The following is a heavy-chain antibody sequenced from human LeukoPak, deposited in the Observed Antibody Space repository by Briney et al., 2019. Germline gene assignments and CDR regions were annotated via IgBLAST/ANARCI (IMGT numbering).Heavy chain of an antibody. Sequence: GGSLRLSCAASGFTFSSYAMSWVRQAPGKGLEWVSAISGSSGLTYYADSVKGRFTISRDNSKNTLYLQMNSLRAEDTAVYYCARRGESANYGDYRFDYRGQGTLVTVSS. CDR2: ISGSSGLT. D-gene: IGHD4-17*01. CDR1: GFTFSSYA. J-gene: IGHJ4*02. CDR3: ARRGESANYGDYRFDY. V-gene: IGHV3-23*01.